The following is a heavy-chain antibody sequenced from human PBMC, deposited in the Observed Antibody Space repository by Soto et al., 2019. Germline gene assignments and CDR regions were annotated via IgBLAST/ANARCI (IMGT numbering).Heavy chain of an antibody. CDR2: LSGSGGST. CDR1: GFTFSNFA. CDR3: AHNPGRSSGYRYFDY. Sequence: EVQLLESGGGLVQPGGSLRLSCAASGFTFSNFAMCWVRQAPGKGLEWVSTLSGSGGSTYYGDSVKGRFTISRDNSNNMVYLQMNSLRAEDTALYYCAHNPGRSSGYRYFDYWGQGTLVTVSS. V-gene: IGHV3-23*01. J-gene: IGHJ4*02. D-gene: IGHD6-13*01.